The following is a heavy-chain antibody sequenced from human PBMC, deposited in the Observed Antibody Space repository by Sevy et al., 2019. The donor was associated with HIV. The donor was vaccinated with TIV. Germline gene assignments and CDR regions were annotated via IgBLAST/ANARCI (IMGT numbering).Heavy chain of an antibody. V-gene: IGHV3-48*03. D-gene: IGHD1-1*01. CDR1: GFIFSSFE. Sequence: GGSLRLSCAASGFIFSSFEMNWVRQAPGKGIEWVSSISTSGSNRYYADSVKGRVTISRDNAKKSLYLQMNSLRAEDTAIYFCAKRGGQYDLGMDVWGQGTTVTVSS. J-gene: IGHJ6*02. CDR3: AKRGGQYDLGMDV. CDR2: ISTSGSNR.